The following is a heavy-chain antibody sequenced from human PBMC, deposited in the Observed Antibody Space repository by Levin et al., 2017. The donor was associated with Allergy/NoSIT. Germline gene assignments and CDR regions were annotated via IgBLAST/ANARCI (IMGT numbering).Heavy chain of an antibody. CDR1: GFTVSSNY. J-gene: IGHJ4*02. Sequence: GGSLRLSCAASGFTVSSNYMSWVRQAPGKGLEWVSVIYSGGSTYYADSVKGRFTISRDNSKNTLYLQMNSLRAEDTAVYYCARLFYSYGIDYWGQGTLVTVSS. V-gene: IGHV3-53*01. CDR2: IYSGGST. D-gene: IGHD5-18*01. CDR3: ARLFYSYGIDY.